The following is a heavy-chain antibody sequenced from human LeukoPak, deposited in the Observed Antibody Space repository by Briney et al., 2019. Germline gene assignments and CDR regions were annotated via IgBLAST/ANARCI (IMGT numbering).Heavy chain of an antibody. CDR3: ARLPYGSGSYLY. J-gene: IGHJ4*02. CDR1: GYSISSGYY. CDR2: IYHSGNT. Sequence: SETLSLTXAVSGYSISSGYYWGWIRQPPGKGLEWIGSIYHSGNTYYNPPLKSRVTISVDTSKNQFSLKLSSVTAADTAVYYCARLPYGSGSYLYWGQGTLVTVSS. V-gene: IGHV4-38-2*01. D-gene: IGHD3-10*01.